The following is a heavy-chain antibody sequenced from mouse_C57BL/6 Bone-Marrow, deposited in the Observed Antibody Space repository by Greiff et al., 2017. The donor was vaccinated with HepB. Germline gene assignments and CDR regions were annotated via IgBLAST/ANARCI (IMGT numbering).Heavy chain of an antibody. V-gene: IGHV2-2*01. J-gene: IGHJ4*01. CDR3: ARTFTTVVARAMDY. CDR2: IWSGGST. D-gene: IGHD1-1*01. CDR1: GFSLTSYG. Sequence: VKLVESGPGLVQPSQSLSITCTVSGFSLTSYGVHWVRQSPGKGLEWLGVIWSGGSTDYNAAFISRLSISKDNSKSQVFFKMNSLQADDTAIYYCARTFTTVVARAMDYWGQGTSVTVSS.